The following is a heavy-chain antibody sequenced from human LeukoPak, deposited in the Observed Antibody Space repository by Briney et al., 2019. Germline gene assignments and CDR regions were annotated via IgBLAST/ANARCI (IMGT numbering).Heavy chain of an antibody. D-gene: IGHD3-3*01. CDR1: GFTFSSYG. J-gene: IGHJ4*02. CDR2: IRYDGSNK. Sequence: PGGSLRLSCAASGFTFSSYGMHWVRQAPGKGLEGVAFIRYDGSNKYYADSVKGRFTISRDNSKNTLYLQMNSLRAEDTAVYYCAKVYDFWSGYYLDYWGQGTLVTVSS. CDR3: AKVYDFWSGYYLDY. V-gene: IGHV3-30*02.